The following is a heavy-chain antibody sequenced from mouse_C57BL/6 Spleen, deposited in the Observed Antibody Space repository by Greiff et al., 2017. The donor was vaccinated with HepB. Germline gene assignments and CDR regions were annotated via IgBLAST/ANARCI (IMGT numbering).Heavy chain of an antibody. V-gene: IGHV5-4*01. J-gene: IGHJ2*01. CDR3: ARDKILRYYFDY. D-gene: IGHD1-1*01. CDR1: GFTFSSYA. Sequence: EVKLVESGGGLVKPGGSLKLSCAASGFTFSSYAMSWVRQTPEKRLEWVATISDGGSYTYYPDNVKGRFTISRDNAKNNLYLQMSHLKSEDTAMYYCARDKILRYYFDYGGQGTTLTVSS. CDR2: ISDGGSYT.